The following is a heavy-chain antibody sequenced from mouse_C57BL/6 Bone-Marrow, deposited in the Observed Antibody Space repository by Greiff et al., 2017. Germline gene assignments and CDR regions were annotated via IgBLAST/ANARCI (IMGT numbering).Heavy chain of an antibody. CDR3: ARYFAY. J-gene: IGHJ3*01. CDR2: ISYDGSN. Sequence: DVKLQESGPGLVKPSQSLSLTCSVTGYSITSGYYWNWIRQFPGNKLEWMGYISYDGSNNYNPSLKNRISITRDTSKNQFFLKLNSVTTEDTATXYCARYFAYWGQGTLVTVSA. CDR1: GYSITSGYY. V-gene: IGHV3-6*01.